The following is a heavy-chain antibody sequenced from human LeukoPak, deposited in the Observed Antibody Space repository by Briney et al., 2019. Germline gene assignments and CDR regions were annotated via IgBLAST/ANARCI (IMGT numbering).Heavy chain of an antibody. D-gene: IGHD1/OR15-1a*01. CDR3: ARGRNKYYYYYMDV. CDR1: GFTFSSYG. Sequence: GGTLRLSCAASGFTFSSYGMSWVRQAPGKGLEWVSATSGSGGSTYYADSVKGRFTISRDNSKSTLYLQMNSLRAEDTAVYYCARGRNKYYYYYMDVWGKGTTVTISS. CDR2: TSGSGGST. V-gene: IGHV3-23*01. J-gene: IGHJ6*03.